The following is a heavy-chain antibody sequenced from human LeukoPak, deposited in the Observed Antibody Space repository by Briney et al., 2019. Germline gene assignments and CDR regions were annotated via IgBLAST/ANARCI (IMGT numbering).Heavy chain of an antibody. CDR2: IKSKTDGGTT. Sequence: GGSLRLSCAASGFTFSNAWMSWVRQAPGKGLEWVGRIKSKTDGGTTDYAAPVKGRFTISRDDSKNTLYLQMNSLKTEDTAVFYCTTQLNHGVNPSSYSFDYWGQGTLVTASS. CDR3: TTQLNHGVNPSSYSFDY. D-gene: IGHD4/OR15-4a*01. J-gene: IGHJ4*02. CDR1: GFTFSNAW. V-gene: IGHV3-15*01.